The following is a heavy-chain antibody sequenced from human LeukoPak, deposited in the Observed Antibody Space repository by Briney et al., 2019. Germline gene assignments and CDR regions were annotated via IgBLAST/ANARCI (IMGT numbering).Heavy chain of an antibody. D-gene: IGHD3-22*01. Sequence: SGGSLRLSCAASGFTVGSGCRMSWVRQAPGEGLEWISTIYSDDATNYGDSVKGRFTISRDNSRNTLDLQMNSLRVEDTAVYYCVRERFNNDYEAWGQGILVTVSS. CDR3: VRERFNNDYEA. CDR2: IYSDDAT. V-gene: IGHV3-53*01. CDR1: GFTVGSGC. J-gene: IGHJ5*02.